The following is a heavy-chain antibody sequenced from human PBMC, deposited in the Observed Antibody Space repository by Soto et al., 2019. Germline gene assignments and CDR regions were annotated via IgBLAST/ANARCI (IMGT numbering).Heavy chain of an antibody. V-gene: IGHV4-34*01. J-gene: IGHJ4*02. Sequence: QVQLQQWGAGLLKPSETLSLTCAVYGGSFSGYYWSWIRQPPGKGLEWIGEINHSGSTNYNPSLKSRVTISVDTSKNQFYLKLSSVTAADTAVYYCASIAVAGYYFDYWGQGTLVTVSS. D-gene: IGHD6-19*01. CDR2: INHSGST. CDR3: ASIAVAGYYFDY. CDR1: GGSFSGYY.